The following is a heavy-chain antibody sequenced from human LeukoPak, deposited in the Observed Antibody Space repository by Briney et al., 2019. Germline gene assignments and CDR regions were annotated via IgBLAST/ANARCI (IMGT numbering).Heavy chain of an antibody. V-gene: IGHV3-23*01. CDR1: GFTFSSYS. CDR3: AKGIAVAPFDY. D-gene: IGHD6-19*01. Sequence: GSLRLSCAASGFTFSSYSMNWVRQAPGKGLEWVSTISGSGGSTYYADSVKGRFTISRDNSKNTLYLQMNSLRAEDTAVYYCAKGIAVAPFDYWGQGTLVTVSS. J-gene: IGHJ4*02. CDR2: ISGSGGST.